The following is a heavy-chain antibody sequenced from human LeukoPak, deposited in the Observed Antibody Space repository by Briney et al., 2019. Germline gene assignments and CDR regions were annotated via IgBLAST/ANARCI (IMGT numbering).Heavy chain of an antibody. V-gene: IGHV4-59*01. D-gene: IGHD5-18*01. CDR1: GGSTTSNF. Sequence: PSETLSLTCTVSGGSTTSNFSSWIRQPPGKGLEWIGYIHYSGSTKYNPSLKGRVTMSVDTSKNQFSLNLSSVTAADTAVYYCARDIGLWGYGQWYDYWGQGTLVTVSS. J-gene: IGHJ4*02. CDR3: ARDIGLWGYGQWYDY. CDR2: IHYSGST.